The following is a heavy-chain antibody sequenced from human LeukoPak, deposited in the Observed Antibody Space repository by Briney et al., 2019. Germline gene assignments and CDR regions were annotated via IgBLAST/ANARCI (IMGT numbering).Heavy chain of an antibody. V-gene: IGHV1-8*02. CDR3: ARGQGSSWYVGYYYGMDV. CDR1: GYTFTGYY. J-gene: IGHJ6*02. CDR2: MNPNSGNT. D-gene: IGHD6-13*01. Sequence: GASVKHSCKASGYTFTGYYMHWVRQAPGQGLEWMGWMNPNSGNTGYAQKFQGRVTMTRNTSISTAYMELSSLRSEDTAVYYCARGQGSSWYVGYYYGMDVWGQGTTVTVSS.